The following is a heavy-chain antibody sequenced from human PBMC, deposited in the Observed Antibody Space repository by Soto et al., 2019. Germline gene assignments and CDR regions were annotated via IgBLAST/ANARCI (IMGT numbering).Heavy chain of an antibody. J-gene: IGHJ4*02. D-gene: IGHD1-26*01. Sequence: SETLSLTCTVSGGSVNSDNYYWSWIRQPPGKGLEWIGYIYHTGRTNYNPSFMSRVTISVDTSRNQFSLKLSSVTAADTAVFYCAREYSNSPEAFDSWGQGTLVTSPQ. CDR1: GGSVNSDNYY. CDR3: AREYSNSPEAFDS. V-gene: IGHV4-61*01. CDR2: IYHTGRT.